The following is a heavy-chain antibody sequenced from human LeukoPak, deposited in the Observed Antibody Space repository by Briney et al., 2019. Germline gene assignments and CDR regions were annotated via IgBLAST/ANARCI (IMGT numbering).Heavy chain of an antibody. CDR1: GYSIISDYF. D-gene: IGHD4-17*01. V-gene: IGHV4-38-2*02. CDR2: IYHSGST. Sequence: PSETLSLTCTVSGYSIISDYFWGWIRQPPGKGLEWIGTIYHSGSTYYSPSLKSRVTVSVDTSKNEFSLKLSSVTAADTAVYFCAREGPSLGDPFDYWGQGTLVTVSS. CDR3: AREGPSLGDPFDY. J-gene: IGHJ4*02.